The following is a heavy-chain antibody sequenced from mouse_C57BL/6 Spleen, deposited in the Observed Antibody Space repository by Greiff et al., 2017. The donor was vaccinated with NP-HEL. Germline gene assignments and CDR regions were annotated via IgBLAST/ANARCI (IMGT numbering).Heavy chain of an antibody. D-gene: IGHD1-1*01. J-gene: IGHJ2*01. V-gene: IGHV1-50*01. CDR1: GYTFTSYW. CDR2: IDPSDSYT. Sequence: QVQLQQPGAELVKPGASVKLSCKASGYTFTSYWMQWVKQRPGQGLEWIGEIDPSDSYTNYNQKFKGKATLTVDTSSSTAYMQLSSLTSEDSAVYYCARGGSSGSSYYFDYWGQGTTLTVSS. CDR3: ARGGSSGSSYYFDY.